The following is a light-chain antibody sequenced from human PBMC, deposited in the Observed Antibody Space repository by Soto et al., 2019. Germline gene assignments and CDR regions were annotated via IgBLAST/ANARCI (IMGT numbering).Light chain of an antibody. V-gene: IGLV2-14*03. CDR1: SSDVGGYNY. CDR2: DVI. J-gene: IGLJ2*01. CDR3: SSYTSSSPYVV. Sequence: QSVLTQPASVSGSPGQSITISCTGTSSDVGGYNYVSWYQQHPGKAPKLMIYDVINRPSGVSNRFSGSKSGNSASLTISGPQAEDEADYYCSSYTSSSPYVVFGGGTKLTVL.